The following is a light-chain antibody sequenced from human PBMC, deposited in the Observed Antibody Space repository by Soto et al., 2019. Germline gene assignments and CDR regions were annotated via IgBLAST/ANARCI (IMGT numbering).Light chain of an antibody. V-gene: IGKV3-15*01. CDR2: GAS. CDR1: QSVRDN. CDR3: QQYDNWPPYT. Sequence: EIVMTQSPATLSVSPGERATLSCRASQSVRDNLAWYQQKPGQAPRLLMYGASTRASGIPARFSGSGSGTEFTLTISSLQSEDFAVYYCQQYDNWPPYTFGQGTKLEIK. J-gene: IGKJ2*01.